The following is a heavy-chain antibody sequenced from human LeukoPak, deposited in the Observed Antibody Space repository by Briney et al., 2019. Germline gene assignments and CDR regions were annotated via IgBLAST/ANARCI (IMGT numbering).Heavy chain of an antibody. Sequence: GGSLRLSCAASGFTFSSYAMSWVRQAPGKGLEWVSAISGSGGITSYADSVKGRFTISRDNSKNTLYLQMNSLRAEDTAVYYCAKGDTTWELPHDYWGQGTLVTVSS. CDR3: AKGDTTWELPHDY. J-gene: IGHJ4*02. V-gene: IGHV3-23*01. CDR2: ISGSGGIT. CDR1: GFTFSSYA. D-gene: IGHD1-26*01.